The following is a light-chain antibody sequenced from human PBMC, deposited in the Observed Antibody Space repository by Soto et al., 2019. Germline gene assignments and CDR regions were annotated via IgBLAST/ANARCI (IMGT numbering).Light chain of an antibody. CDR1: QTISNY. Sequence: DIVLTQSPAPLSLSPGERATLSCRASQTISNYLDWYQQKPGQAPRLLIYHASKRATGIPARISGSGSGTDFILTISSLEPEDFAVYYCQQRSNWPYTFGQGTKLEIK. CDR3: QQRSNWPYT. V-gene: IGKV3-11*01. CDR2: HAS. J-gene: IGKJ2*01.